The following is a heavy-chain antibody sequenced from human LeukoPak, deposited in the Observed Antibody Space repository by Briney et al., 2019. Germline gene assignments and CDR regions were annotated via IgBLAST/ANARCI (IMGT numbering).Heavy chain of an antibody. D-gene: IGHD3-9*01. CDR2: INPNSGGT. V-gene: IGHV1-2*02. CDR1: GYTFTGYY. CDR3: ARGPDYDILADYFDY. J-gene: IGHJ4*02. Sequence: ASVKVSCKASGYTFTGYYMHWVRQAPGQGLEWMGWINPNSGGTNYAQKFQGRVTMTGDTSISTAYMELSRLRPEDTAVYYCARGPDYDILADYFDYWGQGTLVTVSS.